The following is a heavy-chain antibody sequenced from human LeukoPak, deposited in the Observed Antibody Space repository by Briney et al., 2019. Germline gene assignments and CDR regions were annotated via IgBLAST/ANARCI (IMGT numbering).Heavy chain of an antibody. Sequence: ASVKVSCKASGYTFTSYGISWVRQAPGQGLEWMGWISAYNGNTNYAQKLQGRVTMTTDTSTSTAYMELRSLRSDDTAVYYCARVRRITIFGVVIDYYYYGMDVWGQGTTVTVSS. V-gene: IGHV1-18*01. CDR3: ARVRRITIFGVVIDYYYYGMDV. D-gene: IGHD3-3*01. CDR1: GYTFTSYG. CDR2: ISAYNGNT. J-gene: IGHJ6*02.